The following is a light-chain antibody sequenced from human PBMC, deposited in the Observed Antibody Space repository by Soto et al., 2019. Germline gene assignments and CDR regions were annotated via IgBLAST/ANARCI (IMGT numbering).Light chain of an antibody. CDR1: TGDIGSYNR. V-gene: IGLV2-14*01. CDR2: EVT. Sequence: QSALTQPASVSGSPGQSITISCTGTTGDIGSYNRVSWYQQHPGKAPKLLIYEVTDRPSGVSNRFSGSKSGNTASLTISGLQAEDEAEYYCSSYTNMTTRACVCGTGTKVTVL. J-gene: IGLJ1*01. CDR3: SSYTNMTTRACV.